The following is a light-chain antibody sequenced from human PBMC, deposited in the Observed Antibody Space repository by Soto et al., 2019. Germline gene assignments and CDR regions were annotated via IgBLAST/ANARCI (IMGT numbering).Light chain of an antibody. CDR2: GAS. J-gene: IGKJ1*01. Sequence: EIVMTQSPATLSVSPGERATLSCTASQSVTTNLAWYQQKPGQAPRLLIYGASTRATGVPARFSGSGSGTEFTLTISSLQSEDFAVYYCQQYNNWPRTFGQRTKVDIK. CDR3: QQYNNWPRT. CDR1: QSVTTN. V-gene: IGKV3-15*01.